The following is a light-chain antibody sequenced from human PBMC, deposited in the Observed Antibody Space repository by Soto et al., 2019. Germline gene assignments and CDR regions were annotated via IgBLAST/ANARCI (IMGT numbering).Light chain of an antibody. V-gene: IGLV1-40*01. J-gene: IGLJ1*01. CDR1: SSNIGADYE. CDR2: GNT. CDR3: QSYDNTRKGCV. Sequence: QSVLTQPPSVSGAPGQRVIISCTGGSSNIGADYEVHWYQQLPGTAPKLLIYGNTNRPSGVPDRFSGSKSGSSASLAITGLQAEDEAEYYCQSYDNTRKGCVFGTGNKVTVL.